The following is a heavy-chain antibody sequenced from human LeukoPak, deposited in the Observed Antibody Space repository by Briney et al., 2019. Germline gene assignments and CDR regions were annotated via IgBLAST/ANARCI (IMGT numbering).Heavy chain of an antibody. CDR1: GGSISSGDYY. J-gene: IGHJ4*02. Sequence: NPSQTLSLTCTVSGGSISSGDYYWSWIRQPPGKGLEWIGYIYYSGTTYYNPSLKRRITISIYTSKSQFSLKLSSVTAADTAVYYCARQKRNSSGWYGDYWGQGTLVTVSS. D-gene: IGHD6-19*01. CDR3: ARQKRNSSGWYGDY. V-gene: IGHV4-30-4*08. CDR2: IYYSGTT.